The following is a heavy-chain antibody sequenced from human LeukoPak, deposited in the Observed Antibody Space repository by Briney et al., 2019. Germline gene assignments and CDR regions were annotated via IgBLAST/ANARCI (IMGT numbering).Heavy chain of an antibody. V-gene: IGHV1-69*13. CDR1: RGTFSSYA. Sequence: SVKVSCKASRGTFSSYAISWVRQAPGQGLEWMGGIIPRFGTANYAQKFQGRVTITADESTSTAYMELSSLRSADTAVYYCARDRPGRYCSSTSCYTASPFDPWGQGTLVTVSS. D-gene: IGHD2-2*02. CDR2: IIPRFGTA. CDR3: ARDRPGRYCSSTSCYTASPFDP. J-gene: IGHJ5*02.